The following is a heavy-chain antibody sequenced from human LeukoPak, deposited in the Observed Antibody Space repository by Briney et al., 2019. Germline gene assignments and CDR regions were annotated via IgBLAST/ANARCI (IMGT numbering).Heavy chain of an antibody. CDR2: LWSDGSNT. CDR3: ARDGPHYDLDV. V-gene: IGHV3-33*01. Sequence: GRSLRLSCAASGFNFRRYGLHWVRLAPGKSLEWVAFLWSDGSNTNYADSVKGRFTISRDISKNSLYLQMNSLRAEDTAVYYCARDGPHYDLDVWGQGTTVTVSS. J-gene: IGHJ6*02. CDR1: GFNFRRYG. D-gene: IGHD3-3*01.